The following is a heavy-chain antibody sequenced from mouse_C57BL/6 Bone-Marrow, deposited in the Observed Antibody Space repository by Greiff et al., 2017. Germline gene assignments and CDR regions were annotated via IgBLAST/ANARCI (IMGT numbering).Heavy chain of an antibody. CDR2: IDPSDSYT. CDR1: GYTFTSYW. Sequence: QVQLKQSGAELVMPGASVKLSCKASGYTFTSYWMHWVKQRPGQGLEWIGEIDPSDSYTNYNQKFKGKSTLTVDKSSSTAYMQLSSLTSEDSAVYYCARSAYYSNYLFAYWGQGTLVTVSA. J-gene: IGHJ3*01. D-gene: IGHD2-5*01. V-gene: IGHV1-69*01. CDR3: ARSAYYSNYLFAY.